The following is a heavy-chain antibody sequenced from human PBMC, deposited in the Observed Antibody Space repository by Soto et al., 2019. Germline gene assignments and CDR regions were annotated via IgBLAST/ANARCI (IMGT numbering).Heavy chain of an antibody. V-gene: IGHV3-48*01. Sequence: PGGSLRLSCAASGFTLSRYSMNWVRQAPGKGLEWVSYISSSSSTIYYADSVKGRFTISRDNAKNSLYLQMNSLRAEDTAVYYCAVSRDGYNSVGYWGQGTLVTVSS. CDR2: ISSSSSTI. CDR3: AVSRDGYNSVGY. J-gene: IGHJ4*02. D-gene: IGHD5-12*01. CDR1: GFTLSRYS.